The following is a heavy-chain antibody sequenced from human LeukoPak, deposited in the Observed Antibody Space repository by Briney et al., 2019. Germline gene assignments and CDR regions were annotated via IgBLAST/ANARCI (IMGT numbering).Heavy chain of an antibody. CDR2: ISSSSSYI. Sequence: PGGSLRLSCAASGFTFSSYSMNWVRQAPGKGLEWVSSISSSSSYIYYADSVKGRFTISRDNAKNSLYLQMNSLRAEDTAVYYCARDCSGGSCSDAFDIWGQGTMVTVSS. CDR1: GFTFSSYS. J-gene: IGHJ3*02. D-gene: IGHD2-15*01. V-gene: IGHV3-21*01. CDR3: ARDCSGGSCSDAFDI.